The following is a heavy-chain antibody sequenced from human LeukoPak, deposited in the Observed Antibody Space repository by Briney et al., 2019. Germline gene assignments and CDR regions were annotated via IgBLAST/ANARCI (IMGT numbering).Heavy chain of an antibody. J-gene: IGHJ1*01. CDR3: ARGLGYYYDSSGYSEYFQH. CDR2: INHSGST. V-gene: IGHV4-34*01. Sequence: PSETLSLTCAVYGVTFSGYHWSWLRPPPGKEREWFGEINHSGSTNYNPSLKSRVTISVDTSKNQFSLKLSSVTAADTAVYYCARGLGYYYDSSGYSEYFQHWGQGTLVTVS. CDR1: GVTFSGYH. D-gene: IGHD3-22*01.